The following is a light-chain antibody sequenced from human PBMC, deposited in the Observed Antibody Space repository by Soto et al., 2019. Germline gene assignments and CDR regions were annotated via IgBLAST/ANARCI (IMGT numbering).Light chain of an antibody. CDR3: QQYGSSPLT. Sequence: EIVLTQSPDTLSLSPGERDTLSCRASQSVRSNYLAWYQQKPGQAPRFLIYDASSRATGIPDRFSGSGSGTDFTLTISRLEPEDFAVYYCQQYGSSPLTFGGGT. CDR2: DAS. J-gene: IGKJ4*01. V-gene: IGKV3-20*01. CDR1: QSVRSNY.